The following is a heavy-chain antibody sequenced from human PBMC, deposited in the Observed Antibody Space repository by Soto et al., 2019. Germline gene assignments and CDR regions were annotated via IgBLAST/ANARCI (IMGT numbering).Heavy chain of an antibody. CDR3: AKSGLVGATWVDY. J-gene: IGHJ4*02. CDR1: GFTFSSYG. V-gene: IGHV3-30*18. Sequence: QVQLVESGGGVVQPGRSLRLSCAASGFTFSSYGMHWVRQAPGKGLEWVAVIPFDGSSKYYADSVKGRFTISRDNSKSTLYLQMNSLRAEDTAVYYCAKSGLVGATWVDYWGQGTLVTVSS. D-gene: IGHD1-26*01. CDR2: IPFDGSSK.